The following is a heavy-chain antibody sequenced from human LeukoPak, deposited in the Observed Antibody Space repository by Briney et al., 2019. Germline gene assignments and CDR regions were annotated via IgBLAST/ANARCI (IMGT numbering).Heavy chain of an antibody. J-gene: IGHJ4*02. D-gene: IGHD1-26*01. Sequence: SETLSLTCTVSGGSISSYFWNWIRQPPGTGLEWIGYIYYSGSTNYNPSLNSRVTISVDTSKNQFSLKLSSVTAADTAVYYCARHREDRGFDSWGQGTLVTVSS. V-gene: IGHV4-59*08. CDR1: GGSISSYF. CDR3: ARHREDRGFDS. CDR2: IYYSGST.